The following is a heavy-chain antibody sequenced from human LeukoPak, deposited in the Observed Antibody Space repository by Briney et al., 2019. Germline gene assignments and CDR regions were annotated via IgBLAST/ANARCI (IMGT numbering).Heavy chain of an antibody. CDR1: GFTFSSYE. V-gene: IGHV3-48*03. J-gene: IGHJ6*02. CDR3: AKDIDAYFHYYGMDV. D-gene: IGHD1-26*01. CDR2: ISSSGSTI. Sequence: PGGSLRLSCAASGFTFSSYEMNWVRQAPGKGLEWVSYISSSGSTIYYADSVKGRFTISRDNAKNSLYLQLNSLRAEDTALYYCAKDIDAYFHYYGMDVWGQGTTVTVSS.